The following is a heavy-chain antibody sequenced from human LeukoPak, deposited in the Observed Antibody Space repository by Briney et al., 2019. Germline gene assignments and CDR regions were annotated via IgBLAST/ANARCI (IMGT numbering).Heavy chain of an antibody. D-gene: IGHD3-10*01. Sequence: GGSLRLSCVASGFTFSSYGMHWVRQAPGKGLEWVSAISGSGGSTYYADSVKGRFTISRDNSKNTLYLQMNSLRAEDTAVYYCAKDTMVRGGGTQPRVTTLFDYWGQGTLVTVSS. CDR3: AKDTMVRGGGTQPRVTTLFDY. CDR2: ISGSGGST. V-gene: IGHV3-23*01. CDR1: GFTFSSYG. J-gene: IGHJ4*02.